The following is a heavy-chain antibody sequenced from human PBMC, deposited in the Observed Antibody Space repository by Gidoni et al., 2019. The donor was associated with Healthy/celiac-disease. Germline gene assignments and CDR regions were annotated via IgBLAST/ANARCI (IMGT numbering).Heavy chain of an antibody. CDR3: AHAWIQLWSQYYFDY. CDR1: GLSLSTSGVG. D-gene: IGHD5-18*01. V-gene: IGHV2-5*02. J-gene: IGHJ4*02. CDR2: VYWDDDK. Sequence: QITLKESGPTLVKPTQTLTLTCTFSGLSLSTSGVGVGWIRQHPGKALEWLALVYWDDDKRYSPSLKSRLTITKDTSKNQVVLTMTNMDPVDTATYYCAHAWIQLWSQYYFDYWGQGTLVTVSS.